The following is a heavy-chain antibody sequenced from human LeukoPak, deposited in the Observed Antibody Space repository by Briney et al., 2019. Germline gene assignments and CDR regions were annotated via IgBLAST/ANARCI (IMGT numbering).Heavy chain of an antibody. CDR3: AITQLWLDY. J-gene: IGHJ4*02. V-gene: IGHV4-34*01. Sequence: SETLSLTCAVYGGSFRRYYWSWIRQPPGKGLEWIGEINHSGSTNYNPSLKSRVTISVDTSKNQFSLKLSSVTAADTAVYYCAITQLWLDYWGQGTLVTVSS. D-gene: IGHD5-18*01. CDR2: INHSGST. CDR1: GGSFRRYY.